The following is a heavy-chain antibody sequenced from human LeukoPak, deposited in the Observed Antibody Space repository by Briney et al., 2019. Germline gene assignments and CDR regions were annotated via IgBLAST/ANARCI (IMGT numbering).Heavy chain of an antibody. D-gene: IGHD5-18*01. CDR1: GYTFTSYG. J-gene: IGHJ6*02. Sequence: ASVKVSCKASGYTFTSYGISWVRQAPGQGLEWMGWISAYNGNTNYAQKLQGRVTMTTDTSTSTAYMELGSLRSDDTAVYYCATRAPYSYGTPGYYYYYYGMDVWGQGTTVTVSS. V-gene: IGHV1-18*01. CDR2: ISAYNGNT. CDR3: ATRAPYSYGTPGYYYYYYGMDV.